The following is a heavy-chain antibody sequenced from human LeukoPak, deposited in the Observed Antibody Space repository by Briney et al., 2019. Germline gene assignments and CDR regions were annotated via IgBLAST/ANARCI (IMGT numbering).Heavy chain of an antibody. CDR1: GFIFSNYA. Sequence: GGSLRLSCAASGFIFSNYAMSWVRQTPGKGLEWVSAISDNGDKTYYTESVKGRFSISRDNSKKTLYLQVNSLRAEDTAEYYCARETVAVGGFVTIDYWGQGTLVTVSS. D-gene: IGHD2-21*01. CDR3: ARETVAVGGFVTIDY. V-gene: IGHV3-23*01. J-gene: IGHJ4*02. CDR2: ISDNGDKT.